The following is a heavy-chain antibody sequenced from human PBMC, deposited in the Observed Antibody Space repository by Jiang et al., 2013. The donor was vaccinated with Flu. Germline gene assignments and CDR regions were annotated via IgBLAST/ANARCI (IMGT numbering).Heavy chain of an antibody. D-gene: IGHD3-22*01. V-gene: IGHV4-30-4*01. CDR2: IYYSGST. Sequence: GSGLVKPSQTLSLTCTVSGGSISSGDYYWSWIRQPPGKGLEWIGYIYYSGSTYYNPSLKSRVTISVDTSKNQFSLKLSSVTAADTAMYYCARSPGSGYYHTPHDYWGQGTLVTVSS. CDR3: ARSPGSGYYHTPHDY. CDR1: GGSISSGDYY. J-gene: IGHJ4*02.